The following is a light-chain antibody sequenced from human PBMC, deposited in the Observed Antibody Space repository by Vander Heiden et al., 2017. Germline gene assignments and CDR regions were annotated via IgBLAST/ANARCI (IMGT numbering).Light chain of an antibody. J-gene: IGKJ1*01. Sequence: IQMTQSPSPLSASVGDRVTTTCQASQDISNYLNWYQQKPGKAPKLLIYDASNLETGVPSRFSGSGSGTDFTFTISSLQPEDIATYYCQQYDNLPGTFGQGTKVEIK. CDR2: DAS. CDR3: QQYDNLPGT. V-gene: IGKV1-33*01. CDR1: QDISNY.